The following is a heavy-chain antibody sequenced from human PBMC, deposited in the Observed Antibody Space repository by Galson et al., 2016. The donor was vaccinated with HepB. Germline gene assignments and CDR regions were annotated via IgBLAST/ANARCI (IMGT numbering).Heavy chain of an antibody. Sequence: SVKVSCKASGYTFAGYFLHWVRQARGQGLEWMGWINPNTGGTKYAQKFEGWVTMTRDKSTSTAYLEFRSLRSDDTAVYYCAQNFRRTFGVLHYQFHGLDIWGQGTTVTVAS. CDR2: INPNTGGT. V-gene: IGHV1-2*04. J-gene: IGHJ6*01. D-gene: IGHD3-10*01. CDR3: AQNFRRTFGVLHYQFHGLDI. CDR1: GYTFAGYF.